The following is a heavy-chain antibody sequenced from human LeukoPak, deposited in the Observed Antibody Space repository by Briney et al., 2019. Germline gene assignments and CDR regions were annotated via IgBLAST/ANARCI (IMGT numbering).Heavy chain of an antibody. V-gene: IGHV3-30*18. J-gene: IGHJ6*02. Sequence: PGGSLRLSCAASGFTFSSYGMHWVRQAPGKGLEWVAAISYDGSDKYYADSVKGRFTISKDNSQNTLSLQMNSLRAEDTAVFFCAKDLRYCSGTSCYEASGMDVWGQGTTVTVSS. D-gene: IGHD2-2*01. CDR3: AKDLRYCSGTSCYEASGMDV. CDR2: ISYDGSDK. CDR1: GFTFSSYG.